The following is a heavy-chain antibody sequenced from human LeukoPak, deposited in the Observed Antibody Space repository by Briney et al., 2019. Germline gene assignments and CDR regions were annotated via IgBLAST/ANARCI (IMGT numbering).Heavy chain of an antibody. D-gene: IGHD2-15*01. CDR1: GGTFNSDE. CDR2: IIPLVETP. Sequence: ASVKVSCKASGGTFNSDEIHWVRQAPGQGKEWVGGIIPLVETPNYSQSFQGRVTITADKSTSTAYMELSSLKFEDTAIYYCARGQRWQAFDVWGQGTMVTVSS. CDR3: ARGQRWQAFDV. J-gene: IGHJ3*01. V-gene: IGHV1-69*06.